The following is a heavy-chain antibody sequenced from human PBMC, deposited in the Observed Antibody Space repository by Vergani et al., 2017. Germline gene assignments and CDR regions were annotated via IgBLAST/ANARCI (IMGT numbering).Heavy chain of an antibody. V-gene: IGHV4-38-2*01. CDR1: GYSISSGYY. J-gene: IGHJ4*02. CDR2: IYHSGRT. D-gene: IGHD6-13*01. CDR3: ARHIRQQPNDY. Sequence: QVQLQESGPGLVKPSETLSLTCAVSGYSISSGYYWGWVRQPPGKGLEGIGSIYHSGRTYYNPSLKSRVTISVDTSKNQFSLKRSSVTAADTAVYYCARHIRQQPNDYWGQGTLVTVSS.